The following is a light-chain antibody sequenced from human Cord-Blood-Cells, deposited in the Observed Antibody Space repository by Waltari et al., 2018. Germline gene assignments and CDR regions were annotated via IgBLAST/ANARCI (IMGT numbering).Light chain of an antibody. J-gene: IGKJ2*01. CDR2: DAS. CDR1: QSISSW. Sequence: DIQMTQSPSTLSASVGDRVTITCRARQSISSWLAWYQQKPGKAPKLLIYDASSLESGVPSRFSGSGSGTEFTLTISSLQPDDFATYYRQQYNSFYTFGQGTKLEIK. CDR3: QQYNSFYT. V-gene: IGKV1-5*01.